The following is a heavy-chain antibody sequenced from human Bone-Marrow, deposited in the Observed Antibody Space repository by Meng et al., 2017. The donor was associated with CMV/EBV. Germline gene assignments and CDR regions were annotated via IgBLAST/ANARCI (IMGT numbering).Heavy chain of an antibody. Sequence: SETLSLTCAVYGESFSGYYWSWIRQPPGKGLEWIGEINHSGSTNYNPSLKSRVTISVDTSKNQFSLKLSSVTAADTAVYYCARVRDMRYCSSTSCRVWAYYYGMDVWGQGTTVTVSS. V-gene: IGHV4-34*01. CDR3: ARVRDMRYCSSTSCRVWAYYYGMDV. CDR1: GESFSGYY. D-gene: IGHD2-2*01. J-gene: IGHJ6*02. CDR2: INHSGST.